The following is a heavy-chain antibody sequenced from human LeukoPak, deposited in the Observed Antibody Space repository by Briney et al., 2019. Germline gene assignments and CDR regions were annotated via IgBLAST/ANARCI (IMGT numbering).Heavy chain of an antibody. CDR1: GFTFSSYG. D-gene: IGHD1-26*01. CDR3: AKTLLSGSREAFDY. J-gene: IGHJ4*02. Sequence: GGSLRLSCAASGFTFSSYGMSWVRQAPGKGLVWVSTISASGGSTYYADSVKGRFTISRDNSKKTLYLQLNTLRAEDTAVYYCAKTLLSGSREAFDYWGQGTLVTVSS. CDR2: ISASGGST. V-gene: IGHV3-23*01.